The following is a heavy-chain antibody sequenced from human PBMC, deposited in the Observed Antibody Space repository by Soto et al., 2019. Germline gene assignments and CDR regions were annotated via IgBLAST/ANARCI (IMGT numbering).Heavy chain of an antibody. CDR2: INAGNGNT. J-gene: IGHJ4*02. CDR3: ARNWYSSGWPLDY. D-gene: IGHD6-19*01. Sequence: ALVKVSCKASGYTFTSYSMHWVLQAPGQRLEWMGWINAGNGNTKYSQKFQGRVTITRDTSASTAYMELSSLRSEDTAVYYCARNWYSSGWPLDYWGQGTLVTVSS. V-gene: IGHV1-3*01. CDR1: GYTFTSYS.